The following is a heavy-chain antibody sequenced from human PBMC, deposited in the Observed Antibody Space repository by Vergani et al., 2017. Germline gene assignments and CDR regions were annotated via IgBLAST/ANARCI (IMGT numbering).Heavy chain of an antibody. Sequence: QVQLQESGPGLVKPSQTLSLTCTVSGGSISSGGYYWIWIRPHPGKGLEWIGYIYYSGSTNYNPSLKRRVTISVDKSKNPFSLKLSSVSAADTAVYYCARVHETRRYCGGGSCYGFDYWGQGTLVTVSS. CDR3: ARVHETRRYCGGGSCYGFDY. V-gene: IGHV4-31*03. CDR2: IYYSGST. D-gene: IGHD2-15*01. CDR1: GGSISSGGYY. J-gene: IGHJ4*02.